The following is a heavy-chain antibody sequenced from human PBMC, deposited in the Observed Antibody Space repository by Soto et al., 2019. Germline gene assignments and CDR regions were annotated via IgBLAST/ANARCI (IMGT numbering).Heavy chain of an antibody. D-gene: IGHD2-8*01. CDR1: GESLSTKGFY. CDR2: VYSTGST. V-gene: IGHV4-39*01. CDR3: ARSHYTYGLLIDY. J-gene: IGHJ4*02. Sequence: HSGSTAIPCSVSGESLSTKGFYWVWNRQPPGKGLQWIGNVYSTGSTFSHPSLTSRVFISVDTSKNKFSLRLTSVTAADTAVYYCARSHYTYGLLIDYWGPGIMVTVSS.